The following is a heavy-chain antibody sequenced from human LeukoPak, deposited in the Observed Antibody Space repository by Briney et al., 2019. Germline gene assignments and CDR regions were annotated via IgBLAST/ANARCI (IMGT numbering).Heavy chain of an antibody. J-gene: IGHJ4*02. CDR1: GGSLSTYY. V-gene: IGHV4-59*01. CDR3: ARGNHYYDSSPLDY. D-gene: IGHD3-22*01. CDR2: VYKSGST. Sequence: PSETLSLTCTVSGGSLSTYYWSWIRQSPYKGLEWIGYVYKSGSTNYNPSLRSRATVSVDTSQNQFSLKMTSVTAADTAVYYCARGNHYYDSSPLDYWGQGTLVTVSS.